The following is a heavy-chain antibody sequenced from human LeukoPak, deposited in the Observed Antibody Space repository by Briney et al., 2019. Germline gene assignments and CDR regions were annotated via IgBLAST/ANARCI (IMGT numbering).Heavy chain of an antibody. J-gene: IGHJ1*01. V-gene: IGHV1-2*02. Sequence: GASVKVSCQASRYTFPGYYMHWVRQAPGPRREWLGWINPNSGGTNYAQKLQGRVTMTRDTTISTAYMELSRVRYDDTAVYYCARDLEDEYYYDSGGYWAAYFQHWGQGTLVTVSS. CDR3: ARDLEDEYYYDSGGYWAAYFQH. D-gene: IGHD3-22*01. CDR1: RYTFPGYY. CDR2: INPNSGGT.